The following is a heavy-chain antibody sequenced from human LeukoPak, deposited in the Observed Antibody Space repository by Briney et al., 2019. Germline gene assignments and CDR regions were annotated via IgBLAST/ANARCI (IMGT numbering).Heavy chain of an antibody. Sequence: SETLSLTCTVSGDSIKSYYWSLIRQPPGKGLEWLGYIHYSGSINYNPSLKSRLTISVDMSKNQFSLKLSSVTAADTAVYYCARDGGALPGRDDAFDIWGQGTMVTVSS. CDR1: GDSIKSYY. D-gene: IGHD3-16*01. CDR3: ARDGGALPGRDDAFDI. V-gene: IGHV4-59*12. J-gene: IGHJ3*02. CDR2: IHYSGSI.